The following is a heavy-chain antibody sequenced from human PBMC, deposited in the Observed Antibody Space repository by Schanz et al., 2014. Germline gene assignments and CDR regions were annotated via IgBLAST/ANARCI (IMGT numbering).Heavy chain of an antibody. Sequence: QVQLVHSGAEVKKPGSSVKVSCKASRSTFSSYTISWVRQARGQGLEWVGRFIPILDVGNYAQQFQGRVTMTRDTSTSTVYMELSSLRSEDTAVYYCARGGGPEDVFDIWGQGTILTVSS. D-gene: IGHD2-15*01. CDR2: FIPILDVG. V-gene: IGHV1-69*02. J-gene: IGHJ3*02. CDR1: RSTFSSYT. CDR3: ARGGGPEDVFDI.